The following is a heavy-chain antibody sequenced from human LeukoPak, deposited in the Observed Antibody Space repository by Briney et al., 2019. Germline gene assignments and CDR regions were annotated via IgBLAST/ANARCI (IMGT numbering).Heavy chain of an antibody. V-gene: IGHV5-51*01. D-gene: IGHD2-15*01. CDR1: GYSFISYW. J-gene: IGHJ4*02. CDR2: IYPGDLDT. CDR3: ARPDCSGGTCYYDY. Sequence: GEPLQISCKGSGYSFISYWIGWVRQLPGKGLEWMGIIYPGDLDTRYSPSFQGQVTISADNSINTAYLQWSSLKASDTAMYYCARPDCSGGTCYYDYWGQGTLVTVSS.